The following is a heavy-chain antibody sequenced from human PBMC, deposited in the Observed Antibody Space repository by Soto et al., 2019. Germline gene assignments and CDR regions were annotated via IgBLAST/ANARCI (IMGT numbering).Heavy chain of an antibody. CDR3: VGEDFDY. D-gene: IGHD3-16*01. CDR2: IKSDGTYT. CDR1: GFTFSNYW. Sequence: VGSLRLSCTASGFTFSNYWMHWVRQAAGKGLEWVSRIKSDGTYTNYADSVKGRFTISRDNAKNTLSLQMHSLRAEDTAVYFCVGEDFDYWGQGTQVTVSS. J-gene: IGHJ4*02. V-gene: IGHV3-74*01.